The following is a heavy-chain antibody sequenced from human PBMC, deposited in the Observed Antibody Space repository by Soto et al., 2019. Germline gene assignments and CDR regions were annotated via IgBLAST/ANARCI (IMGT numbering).Heavy chain of an antibody. V-gene: IGHV4-31*03. CDR2: IYYTGAA. D-gene: IGHD6-13*01. J-gene: IGHJ4*02. CDR3: GGGSFNNRSLNF. CDR1: GGSVATGGTY. Sequence: SETLSLTCSVSGGSVATGGTYWSWARLLPGKGLQWVGYIYYTGAAYYNPALQSRVTISLDTSENQFSLNLTSVTAADTAVYYCGGGSFNNRSLNFWGQGRQVTVSS.